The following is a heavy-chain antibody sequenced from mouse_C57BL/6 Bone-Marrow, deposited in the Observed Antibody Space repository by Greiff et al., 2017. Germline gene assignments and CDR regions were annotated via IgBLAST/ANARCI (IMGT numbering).Heavy chain of an antibody. D-gene: IGHD2-2*01. J-gene: IGHJ2*01. CDR2: IDPNSGCT. V-gene: IGHV1-72*01. CDR1: GYTFTSYW. Sequence: QVQLQQPGAELVKPGASVKLSCKASGYTFTSYWMHWVKQRPGRGLEWIGRIDPNSGCTKYNEKFKSKATLTVDKPSSTAYMQLSSLTSEVSAVYCWSTRVKTLFDYWGQGTPLTVSA. CDR3: STRVKTLFDY.